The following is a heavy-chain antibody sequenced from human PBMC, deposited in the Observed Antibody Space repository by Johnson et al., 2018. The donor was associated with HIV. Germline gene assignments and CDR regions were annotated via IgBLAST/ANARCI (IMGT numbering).Heavy chain of an antibody. V-gene: IGHV3-NL1*01. D-gene: IGHD4-17*01. CDR2: IYSGGSSI. J-gene: IGHJ3*02. CDR1: GFTFSSYS. CDR3: ARGHDYGYDAFDI. Sequence: QVQLVESGGGVAQPGRSLRLSCAASGFTFSSYSMYWVRQAPGQGLEWVSVIYSGGSSIYFADFVKGRFTFTRANAKYSQYLQMNSLRAEDTAVYYCARGHDYGYDAFDIWGQGTMVTVSS.